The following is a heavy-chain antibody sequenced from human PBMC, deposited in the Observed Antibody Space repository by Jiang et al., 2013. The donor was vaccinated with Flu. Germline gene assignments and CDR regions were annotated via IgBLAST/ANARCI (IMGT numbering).Heavy chain of an antibody. Sequence: VQLVESGGGLVQPGGSLRLSCAASGFTFSSYEMNWVRQAPGKGLEWISYISTSGSTMYYADSVKGRFTISRDNAKNSLYLQMNSLRAEDTAVYYCARDLYDSSAYYYWYFDLWGRGTLVTVSS. V-gene: IGHV3-48*03. CDR2: ISTSGSTM. CDR1: GFTFSSYE. CDR3: ARDLYDSSAYYYWYFDL. D-gene: IGHD3-22*01. J-gene: IGHJ2*01.